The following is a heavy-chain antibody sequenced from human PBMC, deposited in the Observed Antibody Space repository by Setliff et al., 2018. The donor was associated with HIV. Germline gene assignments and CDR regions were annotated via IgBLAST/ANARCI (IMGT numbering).Heavy chain of an antibody. V-gene: IGHV1-2*02. CDR2: IIPKSGGT. CDR1: GYTFTDNY. D-gene: IGHD3-22*01. Sequence: ASVKVSCKASGYTFTDNYIHWVRQAPGQGLEWMGWIIPKSGGTNYAQRFQVRDTMTRDTSISTAYMELSRLRSDDTAVYYCAREVYYDSSPGGHDAFDIWGQGTMVTVSS. CDR3: AREVYYDSSPGGHDAFDI. J-gene: IGHJ3*02.